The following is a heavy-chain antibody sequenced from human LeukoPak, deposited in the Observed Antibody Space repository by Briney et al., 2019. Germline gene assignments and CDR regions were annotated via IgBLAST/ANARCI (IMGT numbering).Heavy chain of an antibody. J-gene: IGHJ3*02. CDR1: GGTFSSYA. CDR3: ARDRSRTFTMIEPDAFDI. Sequence: SVKVSCKASGGTFSSYAISWVRQAPGQGLEWMGGIIPTFGTANYAQKFQGRITITTDESTSTAYMELSSLRSEDTAVYYCARDRSRTFTMIEPDAFDIWGQGTMVTVSS. D-gene: IGHD3-22*01. CDR2: IIPTFGTA. V-gene: IGHV1-69*05.